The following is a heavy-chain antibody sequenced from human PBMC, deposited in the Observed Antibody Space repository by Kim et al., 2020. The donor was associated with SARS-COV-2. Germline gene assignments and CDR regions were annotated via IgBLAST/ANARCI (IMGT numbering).Heavy chain of an antibody. CDR3: ARHPYYYDSSGYYYFDY. Sequence: LKSRITISVDTSKNQFSLKLSSVAAADTAVYYCARHPYYYDSSGYYYFDYWGQGTLVTVSS. J-gene: IGHJ4*02. V-gene: IGHV4-59*08. D-gene: IGHD3-22*01.